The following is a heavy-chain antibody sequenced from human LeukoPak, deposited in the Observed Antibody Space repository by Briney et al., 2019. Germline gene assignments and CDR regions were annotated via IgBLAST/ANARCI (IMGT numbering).Heavy chain of an antibody. J-gene: IGHJ4*02. V-gene: IGHV3-7*01. Sequence: PGGSLRLSCAASGFTFSSYSMNWVRQAPGKGLEWVATIKEDGSEKYYVDSVKGRFTISRDNAKNSLSLEMNRLRADDTAVYYCVRGCWPLDFWGQGTLVTVSS. CDR3: VRGCWPLDF. CDR2: IKEDGSEK. CDR1: GFTFSSYS.